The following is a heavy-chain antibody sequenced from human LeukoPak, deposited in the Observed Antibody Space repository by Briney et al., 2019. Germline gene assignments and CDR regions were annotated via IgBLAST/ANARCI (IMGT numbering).Heavy chain of an antibody. CDR1: GITFYNYR. Sequence: QPVGCLRVSSVASGITFYNYRMNWVCPGPGKGLGWVANIKQEGSEEDYVDSVKGRFTISRDNAKNSLYLQMSSLRVEDTAVYYCARDPRVGYCSSSSCQGGYNYFDPWGQGTLVTVSS. CDR2: IKQEGSEE. V-gene: IGHV3-7*01. J-gene: IGHJ5*02. CDR3: ARDPRVGYCSSSSCQGGYNYFDP. D-gene: IGHD2-2*01.